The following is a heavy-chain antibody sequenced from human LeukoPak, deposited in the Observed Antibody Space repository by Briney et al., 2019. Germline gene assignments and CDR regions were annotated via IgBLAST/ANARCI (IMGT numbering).Heavy chain of an antibody. CDR2: IYYSGST. V-gene: IGHV4-39*01. D-gene: IGHD3-3*01. CDR3: ASFGRITIFGVVIPHYFDY. J-gene: IGHJ4*02. Sequence: PSETLSLTCTVSGGSISSSSYYWGWIRQPPGKGLEWIGSIYYSGSTYYNPSLKSRVTISVDTSKNQFSLKLSSVTAADTAVYYCASFGRITIFGVVIPHYFDYWGQGTLVTVSS. CDR1: GGSISSSSYY.